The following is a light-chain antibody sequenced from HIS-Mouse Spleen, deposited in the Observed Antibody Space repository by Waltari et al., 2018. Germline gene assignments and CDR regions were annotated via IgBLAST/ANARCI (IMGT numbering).Light chain of an antibody. V-gene: IGKV3-11*01. CDR3: QQYNNWPHVMCT. CDR2: DAS. J-gene: IGKJ1*01. Sequence: EIVLTQSPATLSLSPGERATLSCRASQSVSSYLAWYQQKPGQAPRLLIYDASNRATGIPARFSGSGSGTDFTLTISSMQSEDFAVYYCQQYNNWPHVMCTFGQGTKVEIK. CDR1: QSVSSY.